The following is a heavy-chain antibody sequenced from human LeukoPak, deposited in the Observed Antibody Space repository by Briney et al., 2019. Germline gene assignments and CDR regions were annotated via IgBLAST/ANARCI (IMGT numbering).Heavy chain of an antibody. D-gene: IGHD3-10*01. Sequence: SETLSLTCAVYGGSLGGYSWSWIRQPPGKGLEGIGEINHSGSTNYNPSLKSRVTISVDTSKNQFSLMLNSVTAAVTAVYYCARDKGQYGSGTSGFTWFDPWGQGTLVTVSS. CDR3: ARDKGQYGSGTSGFTWFDP. CDR2: INHSGST. CDR1: GGSLGGYS. J-gene: IGHJ5*02. V-gene: IGHV4-34*01.